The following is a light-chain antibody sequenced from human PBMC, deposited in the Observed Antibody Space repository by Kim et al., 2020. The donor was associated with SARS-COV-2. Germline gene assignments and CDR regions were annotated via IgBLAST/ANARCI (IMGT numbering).Light chain of an antibody. CDR2: GAS. V-gene: IGKV3-15*01. CDR3: QQYKKWPPHT. J-gene: IGKJ2*01. Sequence: EIVMTQSPATLSVSPGERATLSCRASQGVSSSLAWYQQRPGQAPRLLIYGASTRATGIPARFSGSGSGTEFTLTISSLQSEDFALYYCQQYKKWPPHTFGQGTKLEI. CDR1: QGVSSS.